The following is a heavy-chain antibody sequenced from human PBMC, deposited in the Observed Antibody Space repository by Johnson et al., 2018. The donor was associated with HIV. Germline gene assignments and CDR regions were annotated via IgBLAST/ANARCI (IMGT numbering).Heavy chain of an antibody. CDR3: TKGGGYSGYEDSDGFEM. CDR2: ISGSGQTT. V-gene: IGHV3-23*04. J-gene: IGHJ3*02. Sequence: VQLVESGGGVVRPGGSLRLSCAASRFTFNDYAMNWVRQAPGMGLEWVSTISGSGQTTYYADSVKGRFTISRDNSKNTLYLQMNSLRVEDTAVYYCTKGGGYSGYEDSDGFEMWGLGTVVAVSS. CDR1: RFTFNDYA. D-gene: IGHD5-12*01.